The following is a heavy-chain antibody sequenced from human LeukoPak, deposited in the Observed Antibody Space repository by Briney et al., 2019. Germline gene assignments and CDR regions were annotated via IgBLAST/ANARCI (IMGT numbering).Heavy chain of an antibody. CDR1: GFIFSDHY. J-gene: IGHJ4*02. D-gene: IGHD5-24*01. CDR2: IKQDGSEK. Sequence: GGSLRLSCAASGFIFSDHYMDWVRQAPGKGLEWVANIKQDGSEKYYVDSVKGRFTISRDNAKNSLYLQMNSLRAEDTAVYYCASSRDFFFDYWGQGALVTVFS. CDR3: ASSRDFFFDY. V-gene: IGHV3-7*01.